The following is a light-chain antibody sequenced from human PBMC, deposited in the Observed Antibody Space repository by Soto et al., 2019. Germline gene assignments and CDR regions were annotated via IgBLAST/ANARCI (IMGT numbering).Light chain of an antibody. J-gene: IGLJ3*02. Sequence: QSVLTQPASMSGSPGESITISCSGSSSDIGSYDVVSWYQQLPGKAPKLIIYKVNERPSGISNRFSGSKSGNTASLTISGLQGEYEALYFCCSDVGSSVLAFGGGTKLTVL. CDR2: KVN. CDR3: CSDVGSSVLA. V-gene: IGLV2-23*02. CDR1: SSDIGSYDV.